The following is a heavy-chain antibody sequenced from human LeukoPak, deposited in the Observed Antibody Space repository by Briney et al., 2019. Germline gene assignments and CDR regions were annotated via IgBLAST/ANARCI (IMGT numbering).Heavy chain of an antibody. V-gene: IGHV4-4*07. CDR3: ARENTGSYREFDY. CDR2: IYSGGST. CDR1: GGSISSYY. D-gene: IGHD1-26*01. Sequence: SETQSLTCTVSGGSISSYYWSSIRQPAGKGLEWIGRIYSGGSTNYNPSLKSRVTMSVDSSNNQFTLKLSSVTAADTAVFYCARENTGSYREFDYWGQGTQVTVSS. J-gene: IGHJ4*02.